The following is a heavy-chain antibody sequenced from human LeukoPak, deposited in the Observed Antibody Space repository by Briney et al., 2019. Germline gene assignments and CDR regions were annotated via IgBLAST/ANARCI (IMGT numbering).Heavy chain of an antibody. D-gene: IGHD1-26*01. V-gene: IGHV3-23*01. Sequence: GGSLRLSCAASGFSLTNFAMSWVRQAPGKGLEWVSLIIGSSGDTYYADSAKGRFTISRDNSKNTLYLQMNSLRAEDTAVYYCAKDIQAGGGGYWGQGTLVTVSS. CDR3: AKDIQAGGGGY. CDR2: IIGSSGDT. CDR1: GFSLTNFA. J-gene: IGHJ4*02.